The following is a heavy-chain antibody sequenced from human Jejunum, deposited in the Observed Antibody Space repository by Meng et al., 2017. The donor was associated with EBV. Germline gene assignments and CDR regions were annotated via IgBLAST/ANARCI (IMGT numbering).Heavy chain of an antibody. Sequence: LHPQDSGPALVKPSETLSLTCSVSGGSNSSYTYYRGWIRQPPGKGLEWIGTIDYRENTYYNPSLKSRITISVDTPKNQFSLKLTSMTAADTALYYCARVDYYDTSGNVDFWGQGALVTVSS. CDR3: ARVDYYDTSGNVDF. CDR2: IDYRENT. J-gene: IGHJ4*02. D-gene: IGHD3-22*01. CDR1: GGSNSSYTYY. V-gene: IGHV4-39*01.